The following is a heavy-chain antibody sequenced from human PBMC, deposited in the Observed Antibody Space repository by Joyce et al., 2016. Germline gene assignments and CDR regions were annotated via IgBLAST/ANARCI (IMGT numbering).Heavy chain of an antibody. V-gene: IGHV5-51*01. CDR1: GYYFISYW. Sequence: EVQLVQSGAELKKPGESLKISCEASGYYFISYWIGWVRQVPGKGREWMGIIYPGGSNPRYGPSFEGQVTVSADKSINTAYLEWSSLKASDTAIYYCVRQVVGDKDYWGQGTLVTVSS. CDR2: IYPGGSNP. J-gene: IGHJ4*02. D-gene: IGHD1-26*01. CDR3: VRQVVGDKDY.